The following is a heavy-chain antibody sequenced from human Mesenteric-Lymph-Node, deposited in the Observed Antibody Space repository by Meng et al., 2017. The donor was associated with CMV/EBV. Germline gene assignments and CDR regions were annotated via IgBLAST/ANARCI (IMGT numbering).Heavy chain of an antibody. J-gene: IGHJ4*02. V-gene: IGHV4-39*07. CDR1: GDSIRSGSSY. D-gene: IGHD2-15*01. Sequence: SETLSLTCTVSGDSIRSGSSYWGWIRHTPGKGLEWIGNMYYGGSTYYNPSLKSRVSISVDTSRDQLFLKVTSVTAAGTAVYYCARGVHGRYCPGTTCYPVDDWGQGTGVTVSS. CDR2: MYYGGST. CDR3: ARGVHGRYCPGTTCYPVDD.